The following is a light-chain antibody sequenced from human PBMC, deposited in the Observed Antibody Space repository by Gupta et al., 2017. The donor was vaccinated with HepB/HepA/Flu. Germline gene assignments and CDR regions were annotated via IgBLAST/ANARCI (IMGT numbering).Light chain of an antibody. V-gene: IGKV1-39*01. CDR1: QSISGY. Sequence: DIQMTQSPSSLSASVGDRVTITCRASQSISGYLNWYQQKPGKAPKVLIYAASSLQSGVPSRFSGSGSGTDFTLTISMLQPEDFATYYCQQSDNTPRTFGQGTKVEIK. J-gene: IGKJ1*01. CDR3: QQSDNTPRT. CDR2: AAS.